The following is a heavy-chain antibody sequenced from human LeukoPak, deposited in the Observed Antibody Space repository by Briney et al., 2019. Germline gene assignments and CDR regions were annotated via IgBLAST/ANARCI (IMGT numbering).Heavy chain of an antibody. Sequence: GGSLRLSCAASGFTFGSYWMSWVRQAPGKGLEWVANIKQDGSEKYYVGSVKGRFTISRDNSKNTLYLQMNSLRAEDTAVYYCARASFDDILTGYYRANYYYYMDVWGKGTTVTISS. CDR3: ARASFDDILTGYYRANYYYYMDV. CDR2: IKQDGSEK. V-gene: IGHV3-7*01. CDR1: GFTFGSYW. D-gene: IGHD3-9*01. J-gene: IGHJ6*03.